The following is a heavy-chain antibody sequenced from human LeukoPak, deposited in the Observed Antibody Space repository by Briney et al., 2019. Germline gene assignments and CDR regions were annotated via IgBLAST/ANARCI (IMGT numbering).Heavy chain of an antibody. V-gene: IGHV4-4*07. J-gene: IGHJ5*02. Sequence: PSETLSLTCTVSGGSISNYYWSWIRQPAGKGLEWIGRIYTSGSTNYNPSLKSRVTMSVDTSKNQFSLKLSSVTAADTAVYYCAREGSSSWYKGRWFDPWGQGTLATVSS. D-gene: IGHD6-13*01. CDR1: GGSISNYY. CDR3: AREGSSSWYKGRWFDP. CDR2: IYTSGST.